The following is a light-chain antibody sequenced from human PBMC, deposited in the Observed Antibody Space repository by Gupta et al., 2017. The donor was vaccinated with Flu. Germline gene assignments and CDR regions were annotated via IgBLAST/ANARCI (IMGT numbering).Light chain of an antibody. Sequence: ATLSVSPGERATLSCRASQSVSSNLAWYQQKPGQAPRLLIYGASTRATGIPARFSGSGSGTEFTLTISSLQSEDFAVYYCQQYNNWPPLTFGHGTKVDIK. J-gene: IGKJ3*01. V-gene: IGKV3-15*01. CDR1: QSVSSN. CDR3: QQYNNWPPLT. CDR2: GAS.